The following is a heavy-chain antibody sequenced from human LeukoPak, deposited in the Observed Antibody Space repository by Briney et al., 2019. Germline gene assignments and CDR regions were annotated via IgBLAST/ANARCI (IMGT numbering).Heavy chain of an antibody. CDR2: IKRDGSEK. D-gene: IGHD1/OR15-1a*01. CDR1: GFTFSTHW. J-gene: IGHJ3*02. V-gene: IGHV3-7*01. CDR3: ARLTIFDI. Sequence: GGSLRLSCAASGFTFSTHWMSWVRQAPGKGLEWVANIKRDGSEKYYVDSVKGRFTISRDNAKNSLYLQMNSLRAEDTAVYYCARLTIFDIWGQGTMVTVSS.